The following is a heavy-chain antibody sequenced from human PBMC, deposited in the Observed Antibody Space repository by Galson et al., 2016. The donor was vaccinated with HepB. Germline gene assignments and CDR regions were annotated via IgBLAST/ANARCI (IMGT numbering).Heavy chain of an antibody. CDR3: ASPVPLGD. CDR1: GFIVSTNY. CDR2: IYSSGDT. Sequence: SLRLACAASGFIVSTNYMTWVRQAPGEGLEWVSIIYSSGDTYYADSAQGRFTISRDNSKNTPYLQMNSLRVEDTAVYYCASPVPLGDWGQGTLVTVSS. V-gene: IGHV3-53*01. D-gene: IGHD2-21*01. J-gene: IGHJ4*02.